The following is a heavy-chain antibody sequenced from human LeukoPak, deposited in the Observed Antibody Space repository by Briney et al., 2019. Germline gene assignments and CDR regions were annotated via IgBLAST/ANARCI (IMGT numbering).Heavy chain of an antibody. Sequence: SETLSLTCTVSGDSISFYYWSWIRQPPGKGLEWIGYIYYSGSTNYNPSLKSRVTISVDTSKNQFSLKLTSVTAADTAVYYCARHFNYYYYGMDVWSQGTTVTVSS. CDR3: ARHFNYYYYGMDV. CDR2: IYYSGST. V-gene: IGHV4-59*08. CDR1: GDSISFYY. J-gene: IGHJ6*02.